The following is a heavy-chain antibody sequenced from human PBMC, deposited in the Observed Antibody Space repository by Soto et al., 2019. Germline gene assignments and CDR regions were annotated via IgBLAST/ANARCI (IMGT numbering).Heavy chain of an antibody. J-gene: IGHJ4*02. V-gene: IGHV3-30*18. Sequence: LRLSCAASGFTFSAYAMHWVRQAPGKGLEWVAVISHDGSDTDYGDSVKGRFTISRDNSKSTLSLQMNSLRPEDTAVYYCAKDAGSTEYFFASWGQGTLVTVSS. CDR3: AKDAGSTEYFFAS. CDR2: ISHDGSDT. CDR1: GFTFSAYA.